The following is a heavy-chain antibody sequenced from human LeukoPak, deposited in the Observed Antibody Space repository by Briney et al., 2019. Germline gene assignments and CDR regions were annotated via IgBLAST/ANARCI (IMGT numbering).Heavy chain of an antibody. J-gene: IGHJ4*02. V-gene: IGHV1-18*01. CDR3: AKEDAYHFGH. Sequence: ASVTLSCKESSYNLANAGIRWVGQAPGQGLEWVWWTNPSSGKTEYDQTFWGRVSLTTDTSTRTAFLELRRLRSDDTAVDYCAKEDAYHFGHWGQGTLVTVSS. D-gene: IGHD2-21*01. CDR2: TNPSSGKT. CDR1: SYNLANAG.